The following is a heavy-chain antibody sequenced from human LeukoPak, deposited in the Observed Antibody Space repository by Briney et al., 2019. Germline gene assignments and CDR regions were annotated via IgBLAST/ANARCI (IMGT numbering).Heavy chain of an antibody. CDR3: ARGSPYYYDSSGYYQAYDY. CDR2: ISSNSYI. V-gene: IGHV3-21*01. D-gene: IGHD3-22*01. J-gene: IGHJ4*02. Sequence: GGSLRLSCAASGFTSSSYNMNWVRQAPGKGLEWVSSISSNSYIYYADSVKGRFTISRDNAKNSLYQQMNSLRAEDTAVYYCARGSPYYYDSSGYYQAYDYWGQGTLVTVSS. CDR1: GFTSSSYN.